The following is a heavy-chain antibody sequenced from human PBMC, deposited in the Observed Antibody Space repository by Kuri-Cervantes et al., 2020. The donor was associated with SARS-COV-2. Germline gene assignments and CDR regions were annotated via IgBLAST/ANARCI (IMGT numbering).Heavy chain of an antibody. J-gene: IGHJ3*02. V-gene: IGHV3-23*01. CDR1: GSTFSSYA. CDR2: ISGSGGST. D-gene: IGHD3-22*01. CDR3: AKDGDSSGYYADAFDI. Sequence: GESLKISCAASGSTFSSYAMSWVRQAPGKGLERVSAISGSGGSTYYADSVKGRFTTSRDNSKNTLYLQMNSLRAEDTAVYYCAKDGDSSGYYADAFDIWGQGTMVTVSS.